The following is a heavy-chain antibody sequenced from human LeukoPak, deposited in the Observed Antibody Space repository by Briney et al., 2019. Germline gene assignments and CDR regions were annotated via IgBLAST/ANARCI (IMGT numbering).Heavy chain of an antibody. D-gene: IGHD1-14*01. CDR3: ARRPGN. J-gene: IGHJ4*02. CDR2: IYSGGAI. Sequence: GGSLRLSCVDLGVGGVSKKKSWVRQAPGKGLEWVSLIYSGGAIRYADSVKGRFTISRDSSKNTLFLQMNDLTVEDTARYYCARRPGNWGQGILVTVSS. CDR1: GVGGVSKK. V-gene: IGHV3-53*01.